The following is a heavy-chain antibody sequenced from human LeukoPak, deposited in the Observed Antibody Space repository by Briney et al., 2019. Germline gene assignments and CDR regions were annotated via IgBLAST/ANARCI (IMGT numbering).Heavy chain of an antibody. D-gene: IGHD3-16*01. CDR3: ARDSYGSDY. Sequence: ASVKVSCKASGYTFTSYYIHWVRQAPGQGPEWMGIIYPGGGSTSYAQKFQGRVTRTRDMSTNTVYMELSSLRSEDTAVYYCARDSYGSDYWGQGTLVTVSS. CDR1: GYTFTSYY. J-gene: IGHJ4*02. CDR2: IYPGGGST. V-gene: IGHV1-46*01.